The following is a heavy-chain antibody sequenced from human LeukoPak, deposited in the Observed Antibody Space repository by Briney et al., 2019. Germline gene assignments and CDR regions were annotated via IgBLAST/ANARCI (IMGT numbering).Heavy chain of an antibody. V-gene: IGHV3-21*01. CDR1: GFTFSSYS. J-gene: IGHJ4*02. CDR3: AIDIVVVPAAILNRN. CDR2: ISSSSSYI. D-gene: IGHD2-2*02. Sequence: PGGSLRLSCAASGFTFSSYSMNWVRQAPGKGLEWVSSISSSSSYIYYADSVKGRFTISRDNAKNSLYLQMNSLRAEDTAVYYCAIDIVVVPAAILNRNWGQGTLVTVSS.